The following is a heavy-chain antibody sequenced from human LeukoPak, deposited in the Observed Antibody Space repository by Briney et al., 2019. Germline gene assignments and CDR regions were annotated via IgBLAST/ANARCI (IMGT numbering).Heavy chain of an antibody. D-gene: IGHD1-1*01. CDR3: ARDRATGTTNYYYYYGMDV. Sequence: PGGSLRLSCAASGFTFSTYTVNWVRQAPGKGLEWVSSISSGTSYIHYADSVKGRFTISRDNAKNSLYLQMNSPRAEDTAVYYCARDRATGTTNYYYYYGMDVWGKGTTVTVSS. CDR2: ISSGTSYI. CDR1: GFTFSTYT. J-gene: IGHJ6*04. V-gene: IGHV3-21*01.